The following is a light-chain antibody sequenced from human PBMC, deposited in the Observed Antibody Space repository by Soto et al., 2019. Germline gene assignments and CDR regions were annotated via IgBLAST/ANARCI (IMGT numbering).Light chain of an antibody. CDR1: SSDVGTYYY. CDR3: TSYTRDTALV. Sequence: QSVLTQPASVSGSPGQSITISCTGTSSDVGTYYYVSWYQHHPGKAPKPIMYEVSNRPSGVSNRFSGSKSRSTASLTISGLQAEDEADYHCTSYTRDTALVFGTGTKVTVL. V-gene: IGLV2-14*01. J-gene: IGLJ1*01. CDR2: EVS.